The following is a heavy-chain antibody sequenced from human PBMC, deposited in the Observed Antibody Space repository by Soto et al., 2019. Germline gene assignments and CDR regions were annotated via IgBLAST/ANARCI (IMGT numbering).Heavy chain of an antibody. CDR1: GGTFSSYA. Sequence: QVQLVQSGAEVKKPGSSVKVSCKASGGTFSSYAISWVRQAPGQGLEWMGGIIPISETTNYAQKFQGRVTITADESKSTSYMELGSLRSEDTAVYYCARSQGSSTSLEIYYYYYYGMDVWGQCTTVTVSS. V-gene: IGHV1-69*01. CDR2: IIPISETT. CDR3: ARSQGSSTSLEIYYYYYYGMDV. D-gene: IGHD2-2*01. J-gene: IGHJ6*02.